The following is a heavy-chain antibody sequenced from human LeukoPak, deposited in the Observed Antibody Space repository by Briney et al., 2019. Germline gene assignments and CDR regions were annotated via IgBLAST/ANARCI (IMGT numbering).Heavy chain of an antibody. CDR2: IDDSGNT. Sequence: SETLSLTCSVSGGSIRSYFWSWIRQPAGKGLEWIGYIDDSGNTNYNPSLKNRVTISVDRSKNQLSLNLRSVTAADTAVYYCARDLRSTSANTRREYYYYYYMDVWGKGTTVTVSS. CDR3: ARDLRSTSANTRREYYYYYYMDV. D-gene: IGHD2-2*01. V-gene: IGHV4-59*01. J-gene: IGHJ6*03. CDR1: GGSIRSYF.